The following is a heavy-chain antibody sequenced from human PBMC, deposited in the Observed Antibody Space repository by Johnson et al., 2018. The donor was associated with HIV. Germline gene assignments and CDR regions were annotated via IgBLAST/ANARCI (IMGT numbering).Heavy chain of an antibody. CDR2: ISYEGSNK. CDR1: GFTFSSYA. Sequence: QVQVVESGGGVVQPGRSLRLSCAASGFTFSSYAMHWVRQAPGKGPEWVAVISYEGSNKYYVESVKGRFSISRDNSKNTLYLQMNSLRAADTAVYYCAKYTFDIWGQGTMVTVSS. J-gene: IGHJ3*02. CDR3: AKYTFDI. V-gene: IGHV3-30*18.